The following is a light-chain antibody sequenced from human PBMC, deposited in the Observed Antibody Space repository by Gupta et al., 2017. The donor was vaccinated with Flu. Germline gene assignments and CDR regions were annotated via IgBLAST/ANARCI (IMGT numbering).Light chain of an antibody. J-gene: IGKJ3*01. CDR3: KQCATIPFT. CDR2: EAN. Sequence: GTLSLSPGERASLSWRASRHVGTNFLAWYQQKPGQPPRLIMSEANKRATGNPDRFSGRGSGTEFTLTISSLEPADVAVYYCKQCATIPFTFGQGTKMDIK. V-gene: IGKV3-20*01. CDR1: RHVGTNF.